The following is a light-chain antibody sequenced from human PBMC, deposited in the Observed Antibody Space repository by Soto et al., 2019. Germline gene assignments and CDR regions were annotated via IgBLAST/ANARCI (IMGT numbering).Light chain of an antibody. V-gene: IGLV1-40*01. Sequence: QSVLTQPPSVSGAPGQRVTISCTGSSSNIGAGYDVHWYQQLPGTAPKLLIYGNSNRPSGVPDRFSGSKSGTSAFLAITGLQAEDEADYYCQSYDSSWVFGGGTKLTVL. CDR3: QSYDSSWV. CDR1: SSNIGAGYD. J-gene: IGLJ3*02. CDR2: GNS.